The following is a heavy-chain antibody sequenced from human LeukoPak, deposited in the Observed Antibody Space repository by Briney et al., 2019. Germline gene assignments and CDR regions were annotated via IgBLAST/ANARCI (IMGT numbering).Heavy chain of an antibody. CDR1: NYSINTGYF. J-gene: IGHJ4*02. CDR3: ARGSSSGYFDY. Sequence: SETLSLTCSVPNYSINTGYFWAWLRQPPGTGLEWIGTIYHRGSSYYSPSLKSRVPISVDTSKHQFSLRVDSVTAADTAVLFCARGSSSGYFDYWGQGTVVTVS. CDR2: IYHRGSS. D-gene: IGHD6-13*01. V-gene: IGHV4-38-2*02.